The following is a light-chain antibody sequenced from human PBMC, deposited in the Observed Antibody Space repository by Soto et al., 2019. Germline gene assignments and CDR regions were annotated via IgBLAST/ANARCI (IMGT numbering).Light chain of an antibody. Sequence: EILLTQSPGTLSLSPGERATLSCRASQSVSNYLAWYQHKPGQAPRLLIYTASSRATGIPARFSGSGSGTDFTLTISSLEPEDFAVYYCQQRSTWPPWTFGQGTKVDIK. CDR3: QQRSTWPPWT. J-gene: IGKJ1*01. CDR2: TAS. CDR1: QSVSNY. V-gene: IGKV3-11*01.